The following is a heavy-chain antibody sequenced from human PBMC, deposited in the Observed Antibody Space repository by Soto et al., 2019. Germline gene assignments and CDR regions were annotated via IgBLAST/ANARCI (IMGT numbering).Heavy chain of an antibody. V-gene: IGHV3-66*01. CDR3: CVEDVYFIGGSCFGVSMDV. J-gene: IGHJ6*03. D-gene: IGHD2-15*01. CDR1: GFTVSSHY. Sequence: EVQLVESGGDLVQPGGSLRLSCAASGFTVSSHYMNWVRQAPGKGLEWVSLIQSGGSTFYADAVKGRFTITRDNSKNLLFLQMNILGVEDTALYYCCVEDVYFIGGSCFGVSMDVWGRGTTVTVSS. CDR2: IQSGGST.